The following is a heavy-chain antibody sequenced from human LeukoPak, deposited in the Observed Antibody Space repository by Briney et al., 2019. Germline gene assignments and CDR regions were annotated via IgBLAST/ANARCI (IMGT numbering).Heavy chain of an antibody. CDR3: ARARRGYDFWSGYYYLDY. D-gene: IGHD3-3*01. CDR1: GFTFSSYA. Sequence: GGSLRLSCAASGFTFSSYAMSWVRQAPGKGLEWVSAISGSGGSTYYADSVKGRFTISRDNAKNTLYLRMNSLRAEDTAVYYCARARRGYDFWSGYYYLDYWGQGTLVTVSS. V-gene: IGHV3-23*01. J-gene: IGHJ4*02. CDR2: ISGSGGST.